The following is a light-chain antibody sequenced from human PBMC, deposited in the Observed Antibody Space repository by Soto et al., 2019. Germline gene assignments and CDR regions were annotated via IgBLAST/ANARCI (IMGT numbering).Light chain of an antibody. CDR2: DVS. CDR1: QAVSSW. Sequence: DNQLTQSPSSISASVGGRDTTTCRATQAVSSWLAWYQQRPGMAPKLVIYDVSSMQSGVPSRFSGSGSGTEFTLTISRLEPEDFAVYYCQQSNSQPISFGQGTRLEIK. V-gene: IGKV1-12*01. J-gene: IGKJ5*01. CDR3: QQSNSQPIS.